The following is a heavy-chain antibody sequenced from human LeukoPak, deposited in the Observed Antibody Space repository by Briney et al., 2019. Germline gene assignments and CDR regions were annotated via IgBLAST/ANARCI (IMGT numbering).Heavy chain of an antibody. CDR2: INPNSGVT. CDR1: GYTFTGYY. J-gene: IGHJ6*02. Sequence: ASVKVSCKASGYTFTGYYMHWVRQAPGQGLEWMGWINPNSGVTNYAQKFQGRVTMTRDTSISTAYMELSRLRSDDTAVYYCARDTPIVGGNPSGMDVWGQGTTVTVSS. CDR3: ARDTPIVGGNPSGMDV. D-gene: IGHD1-26*01. V-gene: IGHV1-2*02.